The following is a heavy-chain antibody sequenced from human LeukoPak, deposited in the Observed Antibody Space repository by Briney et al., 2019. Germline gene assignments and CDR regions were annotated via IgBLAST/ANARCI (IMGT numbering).Heavy chain of an antibody. D-gene: IGHD6-13*01. Sequence: GASVTVSCKASGYTFTSYGISWVRQAPGQGLEWMGWISAYNGNTNYAQKLQGRVTMTTDTSTSTAYMELRSLRSDDTAVYYCARDRLGYSSSWYLLLGYWGQGTLVTVSS. CDR1: GYTFTSYG. CDR2: ISAYNGNT. V-gene: IGHV1-18*01. J-gene: IGHJ4*02. CDR3: ARDRLGYSSSWYLLLGY.